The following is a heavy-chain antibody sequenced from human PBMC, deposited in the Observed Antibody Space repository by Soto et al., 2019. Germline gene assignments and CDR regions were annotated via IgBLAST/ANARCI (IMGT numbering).Heavy chain of an antibody. CDR3: AREPRKKYYYDSSGSPWYFDY. CDR2: INHSGST. D-gene: IGHD3-22*01. V-gene: IGHV4-34*01. CDR1: GGSFSGYY. Sequence: SETLSLTCAVYGGSFSGYYWSWIRQPPGKGLEWFGEINHSGSTNYNPSLKSRVTISVDTSKNQFSLKLSSVTAADTAVYYCAREPRKKYYYDSSGSPWYFDYWGQGTLVTVSS. J-gene: IGHJ4*02.